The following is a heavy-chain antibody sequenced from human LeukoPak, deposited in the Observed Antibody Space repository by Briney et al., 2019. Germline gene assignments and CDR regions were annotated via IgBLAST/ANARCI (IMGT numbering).Heavy chain of an antibody. CDR1: GFSFSSYG. D-gene: IGHD2-2*01. V-gene: IGHV3-30*18. CDR2: ISYDGSYK. Sequence: GRSLRLSCVASGFSFSSYGIHWVRQAPGKGLEWVAVISYDGSYKYYVDSVKGRFTISRDNSKNTLYLQMNSLRAEDTAVYYCAKVVPAAINYFDYWGQGTLVTVSS. J-gene: IGHJ4*02. CDR3: AKVVPAAINYFDY.